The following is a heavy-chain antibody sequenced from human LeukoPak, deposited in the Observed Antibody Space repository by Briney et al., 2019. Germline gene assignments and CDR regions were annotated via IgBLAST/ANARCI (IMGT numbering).Heavy chain of an antibody. CDR3: ASFLSSGYYQTWYGP. CDR2: IKEDGSEK. J-gene: IGHJ5*02. D-gene: IGHD3-22*01. Sequence: GGSLRLSCAASGFTFRNYWMRWVRQAPGKGLEWVANIKEDGSEKYYVDSVKGRFTISRDNAKNSLYLQMNGLRAEDTAVYYCASFLSSGYYQTWYGPWGQGTLVTVSS. V-gene: IGHV3-7*01. CDR1: GFTFRNYW.